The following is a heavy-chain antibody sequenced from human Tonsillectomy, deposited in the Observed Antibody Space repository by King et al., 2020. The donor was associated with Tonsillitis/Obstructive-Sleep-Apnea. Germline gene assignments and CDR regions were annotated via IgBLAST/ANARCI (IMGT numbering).Heavy chain of an antibody. D-gene: IGHD1-26*01. CDR1: GFTFDDYT. J-gene: IGHJ3*02. CDR2: ISGDGKTT. CDR3: AKIGHNGRYLRGAFDI. V-gene: IGHV3-43*02. Sequence: VQLVESGRGVVQPGGSLRLSCAASGFTFDDYTMHWVRQVPGKGLEWVSLISGDGKTTSHVDPVKGRFTISRDNSKNSLYLQMNSLRPEDTALYYCAKIGHNGRYLRGAFDIWGQGTMVTVSS.